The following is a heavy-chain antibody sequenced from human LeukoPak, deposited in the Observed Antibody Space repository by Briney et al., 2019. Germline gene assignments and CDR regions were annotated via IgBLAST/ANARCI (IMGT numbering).Heavy chain of an antibody. CDR1: GGSFSGYY. Sequence: SETLSLTCAVYGGSFSGYYWSWIRQPPGKGLEWIGEINHSGSTNYNPSLKSRVAISVDTSKNQFSLKLSSVTAADTAVYYCARDYYYDSSGYYYSNFRGRRRWFDPWGQGTLVTVSS. J-gene: IGHJ5*02. D-gene: IGHD3-22*01. V-gene: IGHV4-34*01. CDR2: INHSGST. CDR3: ARDYYYDSSGYYYSNFRGRRRWFDP.